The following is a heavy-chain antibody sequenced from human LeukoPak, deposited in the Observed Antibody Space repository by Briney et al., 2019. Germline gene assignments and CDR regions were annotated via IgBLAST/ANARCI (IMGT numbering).Heavy chain of an antibody. CDR1: GGSFSGYY. J-gene: IGHJ3*02. D-gene: IGHD3-9*01. V-gene: IGHV4-34*01. Sequence: PSETLSLTCAVYGGSFSGYYWSWIRQPPGKGLEWVGEINHSGSTNYTPTLKSRVTISVATSKNQFSLELSSVTAADTAVYYCARRRSYDILTGYYQFRAFDIWGQGTMVTVSS. CDR3: ARRRSYDILTGYYQFRAFDI. CDR2: INHSGST.